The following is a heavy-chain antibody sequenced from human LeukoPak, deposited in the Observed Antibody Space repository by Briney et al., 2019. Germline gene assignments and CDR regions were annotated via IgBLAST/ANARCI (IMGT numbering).Heavy chain of an antibody. J-gene: IGHJ5*02. CDR2: IYHSGST. CDR3: AAQPPYYDFWSGYLSNWFDP. CDR1: GYSISSGYY. D-gene: IGHD3-3*01. Sequence: PSETLSLTCTVSGYSISSGYYWGWIRQPPGKGLEWIGSIYHSGSTYYNPSLKSRVTISVDTSKNQFSLKLSSVTAADTAVYHCAAQPPYYDFWSGYLSNWFDPWGQGTLVTVSS. V-gene: IGHV4-38-2*02.